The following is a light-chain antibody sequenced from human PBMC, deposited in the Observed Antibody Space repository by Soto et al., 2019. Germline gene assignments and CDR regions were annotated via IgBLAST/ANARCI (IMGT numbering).Light chain of an antibody. J-gene: IGKJ1*01. CDR3: QNYNSDPKT. CDR2: SAS. CDR1: QGIGNA. V-gene: IGKV1-27*01. Sequence: DVQMTQSPSSLSASVVDRVTISCRASQGIGNALAWYQQKPGKVPKLLIYSASTLQSGVPSRFSGSGSGTDFTLTISSLQPEDVATYYCQNYNSDPKTFGQGTKVDIK.